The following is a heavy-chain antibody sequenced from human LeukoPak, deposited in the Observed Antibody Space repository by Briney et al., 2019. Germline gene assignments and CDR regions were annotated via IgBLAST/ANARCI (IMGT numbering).Heavy chain of an antibody. CDR2: ISSSSSYI. Sequence: PGGSLRLSCAASGFTFSSYSMNWVRQAPGKGLEWVSSISSSSSYIYYADSVKGRFTISRDNAKNSLYLQMNSLRAEDTAVYYCAGSAGGILTGYFGDYWAREPWSPSPQ. CDR1: GFTFSSYS. CDR3: AGSAGGILTGYFGDY. D-gene: IGHD3-9*01. V-gene: IGHV3-21*01. J-gene: IGHJ4*02.